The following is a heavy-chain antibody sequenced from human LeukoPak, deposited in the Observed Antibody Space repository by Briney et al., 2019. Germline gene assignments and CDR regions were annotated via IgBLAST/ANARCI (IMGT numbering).Heavy chain of an antibody. D-gene: IGHD6-19*01. CDR2: ISGGGDTT. V-gene: IGHV3-23*01. J-gene: IGHJ4*02. CDR3: AKARAPYSGGWYFRTTDY. Sequence: PGGSLRFSCAASGFTFSSYAMSWVRQAAGKGLEWVSAISGGGDTTYYADSVKGRFTISRDNSKNTLYLQMHSLRAEDTAVYFCAKARAPYSGGWYFRTTDYWGQGTLITVSS. CDR1: GFTFSSYA.